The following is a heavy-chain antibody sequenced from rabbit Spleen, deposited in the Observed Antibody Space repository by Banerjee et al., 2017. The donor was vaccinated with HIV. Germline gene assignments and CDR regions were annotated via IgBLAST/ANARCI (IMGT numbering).Heavy chain of an antibody. CDR2: IYTGSGST. CDR1: GFSFSSGYY. D-gene: IGHD3-1*01. CDR3: ARDPGVDSSNL. V-gene: IGHV1S45*01. Sequence: QEQLVESGGGLVQPGGSLKLSCKGSGFSFSSGYYMCWVRQAPGKGLEWIGYIYTGSGSTYYATRAKGRFTISKTSSTTVTLQMNSVTVADTATYFCARDPGVDSSNLWGPGTLVTVS. J-gene: IGHJ4*01.